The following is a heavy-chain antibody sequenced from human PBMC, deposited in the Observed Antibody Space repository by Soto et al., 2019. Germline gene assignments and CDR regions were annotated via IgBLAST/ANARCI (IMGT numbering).Heavy chain of an antibody. V-gene: IGHV3-74*01. J-gene: IGHJ4*02. D-gene: IGHD5-12*01. CDR2: INGDGSST. Sequence: EENLVQSGGGLVQPGGSLRLSCAASGFPFSTYWMHWVRQVPGQGLLWVSRINGDGSSTVYADFVRGRFTISRDNAKNTLYLQMNSLRVDDTAIYYCTGGYQDWGQGALVTVSS. CDR3: TGGYQD. CDR1: GFPFSTYW.